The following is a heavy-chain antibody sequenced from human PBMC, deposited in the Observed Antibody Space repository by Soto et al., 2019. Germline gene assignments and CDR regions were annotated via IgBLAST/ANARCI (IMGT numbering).Heavy chain of an antibody. V-gene: IGHV4-59*01. J-gene: IGHJ4*02. CDR1: GGSISNYH. CDR3: ARLSGSYYGYFDY. CDR2: TYHIGST. D-gene: IGHD1-26*01. Sequence: SETLSLTCTVSGGSISNYHWNWIRQRPGKGLEWIAYTYHIGSTNYNPSLKSRVTMSLDTSKSQFSLKLSSVTAADTAVYYCARLSGSYYGYFDYWGQGTLVTVSS.